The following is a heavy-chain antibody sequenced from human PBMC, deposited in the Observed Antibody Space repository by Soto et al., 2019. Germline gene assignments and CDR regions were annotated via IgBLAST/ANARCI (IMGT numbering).Heavy chain of an antibody. V-gene: IGHV3-23*01. Sequence: VQLLVSGGGLVQPGGSLRPSCAASGFTFISHAMSWARQAPGKGLEWVSAIRGRGDRTYYADSVKGRFTISRDNYTNTVYLLMDSLRADDTAVYYCASRFGELLLVFDFWGQGTLVSVSS. CDR2: IRGRGDRT. CDR1: GFTFISHA. D-gene: IGHD3-10*01. CDR3: ASRFGELLLVFDF. J-gene: IGHJ4*02.